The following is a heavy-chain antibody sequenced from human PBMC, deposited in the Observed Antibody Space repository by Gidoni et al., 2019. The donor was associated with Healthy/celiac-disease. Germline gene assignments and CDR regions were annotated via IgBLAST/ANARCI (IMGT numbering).Heavy chain of an antibody. CDR1: GFTFSNAW. D-gene: IGHD6-13*01. Sequence: EVQLVESGGGLVKPGGSLRLSCAASGFTFSNAWMNWVRQAPGKGLEWVGRIKSKTDGGTTDYAAPVKGRFTISRDDSKNTLYLQMNSLKTEDTAVYYCTTDPGGSWWRNWFDPWGQGTLVTVSS. CDR3: TTDPGGSWWRNWFDP. CDR2: IKSKTDGGTT. V-gene: IGHV3-15*07. J-gene: IGHJ5*02.